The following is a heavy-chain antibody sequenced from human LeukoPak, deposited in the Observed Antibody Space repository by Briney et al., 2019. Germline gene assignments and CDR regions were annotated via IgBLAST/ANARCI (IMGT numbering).Heavy chain of an antibody. CDR1: GGSFSGYY. CDR3: ARLTSWTKDADY. D-gene: IGHD2-2*01. CDR2: INHSGST. J-gene: IGHJ4*02. V-gene: IGHV4-34*01. Sequence: SETLSLTCAVYGGSFSGYYWSWIRQPPGKGLEWIGEINHSGSTNYNPSLKSRVTISVDTSKNQFSLKLSSVTAADTAVYYCARLTSWTKDADYWGQGTLVTVSS.